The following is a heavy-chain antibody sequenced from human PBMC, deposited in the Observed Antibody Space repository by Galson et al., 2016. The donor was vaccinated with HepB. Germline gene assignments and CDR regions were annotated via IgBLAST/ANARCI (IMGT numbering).Heavy chain of an antibody. CDR1: GGSISSGGYY. Sequence: TLSLTCTVSGGSISSGGYYWSWIRQHPGKGLEWVGFTSYSGSAHYNPSLNSRLTMSVDTSKNQLSLKLFSVTAADTAVYYCARVGRLDFWSGFYVPPFDYWGQGTLVTVSS. D-gene: IGHD3-3*01. CDR3: ARVGRLDFWSGFYVPPFDY. CDR2: TSYSGSA. J-gene: IGHJ4*02. V-gene: IGHV4-31*03.